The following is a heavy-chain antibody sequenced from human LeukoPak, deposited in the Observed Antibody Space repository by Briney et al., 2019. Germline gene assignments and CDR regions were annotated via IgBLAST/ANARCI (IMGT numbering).Heavy chain of an antibody. V-gene: IGHV3-23*01. CDR1: GFTFSSYS. J-gene: IGHJ4*02. Sequence: PGGSLRLSCAASGFTFSSYSMSWVRQAPGKGLEWVSTISATSNVAYYADSVEARFSVSRDNSNNILYLQMNSLTAEDTALYFCAKAGRFYSSTWLHDYWGQGTLVSVSS. CDR2: ISATSNVA. D-gene: IGHD3-10*01. CDR3: AKAGRFYSSTWLHDY.